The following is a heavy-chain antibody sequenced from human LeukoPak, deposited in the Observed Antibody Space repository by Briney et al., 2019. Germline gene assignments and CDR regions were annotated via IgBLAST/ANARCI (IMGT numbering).Heavy chain of an antibody. Sequence: PGGSLRLSCAASGFTFDDYTMHWVRQVPGKGLEWVSGITWNSGTINYADAVKGRFTVSRDSAKNSLYLQMHSLRAEDMALYYCAKEIGVAVAGTESNAFDVWGQGTMVTVSS. D-gene: IGHD6-19*01. CDR3: AKEIGVAVAGTESNAFDV. J-gene: IGHJ3*01. V-gene: IGHV3-9*03. CDR1: GFTFDDYT. CDR2: ITWNSGTI.